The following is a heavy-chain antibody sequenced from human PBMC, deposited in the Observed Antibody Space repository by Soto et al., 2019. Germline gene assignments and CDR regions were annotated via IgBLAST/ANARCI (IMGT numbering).Heavy chain of an antibody. J-gene: IGHJ6*02. CDR2: IYYSGST. CDR1: GGSISSSSYY. V-gene: IGHV4-39*01. D-gene: IGHD2-15*01. CDR3: ARVYCSGGSCYSRYYFGMDV. Sequence: QLQLQESGPGLVKPSETLSLTCTVSGGSISSSSYYWGWIRQPPGKGLEWIGSIYYSGSTYYNPSLKSRVTMSVDTSKNQFSLKLSSVTAADTAVYYCARVYCSGGSCYSRYYFGMDVWGQGTTVTVSS.